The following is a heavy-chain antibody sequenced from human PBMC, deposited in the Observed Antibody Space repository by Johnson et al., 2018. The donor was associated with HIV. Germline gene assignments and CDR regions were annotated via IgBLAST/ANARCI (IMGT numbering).Heavy chain of an antibody. V-gene: IGHV3-15*01. D-gene: IGHD1-26*01. Sequence: VQLVESGGGLVKPGGSLRLSCAASGFPFSNYAIHWVRQAPGKGLEWVGRIKSKTDGGTTDYAAPVKGRFTLSRDDSKNTLFLQMNSPKTEDTALYYCTAHYRNAFDIWGQGTMVTVSS. CDR2: IKSKTDGGTT. CDR1: GFPFSNYA. J-gene: IGHJ3*02. CDR3: TAHYRNAFDI.